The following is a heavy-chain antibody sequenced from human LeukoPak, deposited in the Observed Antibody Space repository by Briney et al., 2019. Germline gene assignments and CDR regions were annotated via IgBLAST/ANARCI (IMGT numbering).Heavy chain of an antibody. CDR1: GYSFSSYW. V-gene: IGHV5-51*01. Sequence: PGESLKISCKGSGYSFSSYWIGWVRQMPGKGLEWMGIIYPVYCDTRYSPSFQGQVTISADKSIRTAYLQWRFLKGSKTAMYYCARSLRLGDPGYIDYWGQGTLVTVSS. CDR2: IYPVYCDT. CDR3: ARSLRLGDPGYIDY. D-gene: IGHD3-16*01. J-gene: IGHJ4*02.